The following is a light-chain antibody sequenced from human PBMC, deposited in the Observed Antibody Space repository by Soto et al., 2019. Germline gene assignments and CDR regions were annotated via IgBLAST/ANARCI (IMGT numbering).Light chain of an antibody. CDR2: GSS. Sequence: EVVLTQSPGTLSLSPGERAPLSCRASQSVSNNYLAWYQQKPGQAPRLLIFGSSDRASGIPDRFSGSGSGTDFTLTISRLEPEDFEMYYCQQYGSSPPYTFGLGTKLEIK. CDR3: QQYGSSPPYT. J-gene: IGKJ2*01. CDR1: QSVSNNY. V-gene: IGKV3-20*01.